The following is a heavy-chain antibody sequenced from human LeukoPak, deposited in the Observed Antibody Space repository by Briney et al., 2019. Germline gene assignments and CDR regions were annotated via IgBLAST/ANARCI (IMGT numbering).Heavy chain of an antibody. V-gene: IGHV4-39*07. CDR3: GRVASYYDSSGFGYYFDY. CDR2: IYYSGST. J-gene: IGHJ4*02. CDR1: GGSISSSSYY. Sequence: KPSETLPLTCNVSGGSISSSSYYWGWIRQPPGKGLEWIGSIYYSGSTYYNPSLKSRVTISLDTSKNQFSLKLSSVTAADTAVYYCGRVASYYDSSGFGYYFDYWGQGTLVTVSS. D-gene: IGHD3-22*01.